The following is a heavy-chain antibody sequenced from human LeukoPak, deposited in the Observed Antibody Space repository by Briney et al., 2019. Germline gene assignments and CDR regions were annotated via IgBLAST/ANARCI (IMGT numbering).Heavy chain of an antibody. CDR3: AREGGGIVVVVAATFDY. D-gene: IGHD2-15*01. V-gene: IGHV3-48*04. J-gene: IGHJ4*02. Sequence: GGSLRLSCTASGFTFSSYSMNWVRQAPGKGPEWVSYIRSNSGNKYYADSVKGRFAISRDNAKNSLYLQMNSLRAEDTAVYYCAREGGGIVVVVAATFDYWGQGTLVTVSS. CDR1: GFTFSSYS. CDR2: IRSNSGNK.